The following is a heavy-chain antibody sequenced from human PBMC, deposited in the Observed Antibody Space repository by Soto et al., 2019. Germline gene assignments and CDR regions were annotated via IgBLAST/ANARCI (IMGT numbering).Heavy chain of an antibody. CDR3: ARVGPNTQFFDYYTKDV. CDR1: GGSTSSYY. J-gene: IGHJ6*02. D-gene: IGHD1-26*01. V-gene: IGHV4-59*12. Sequence: QVQLQESGPGLVKTSETLSLTCTVSGGSTSSYYWSWIRQPPGKRLEWIGYIYYSGSTNYNPSLKSRVDISIDTSKTQFSLKLSSVTVADTAVYYCARVGPNTQFFDYYTKDVWGQGTTVTVSS. CDR2: IYYSGST.